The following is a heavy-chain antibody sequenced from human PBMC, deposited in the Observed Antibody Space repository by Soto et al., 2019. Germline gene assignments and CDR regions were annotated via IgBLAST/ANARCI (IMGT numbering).Heavy chain of an antibody. D-gene: IGHD1-26*01. CDR1: GYTFTSYA. CDR2: INAGNGNT. CDR3: EGAPGGASGGIY. J-gene: IGHJ4*02. V-gene: IGHV1-3*01. Sequence: GASVKVSCKASGYTFTSYAMHWVRQAPGQRLEWMGWINAGNGNTKYSQKLQDRVTITRDTSASTAYMELSSLRSEDTAVYYSEGAPGGASGGIYWGRGTRVPVS.